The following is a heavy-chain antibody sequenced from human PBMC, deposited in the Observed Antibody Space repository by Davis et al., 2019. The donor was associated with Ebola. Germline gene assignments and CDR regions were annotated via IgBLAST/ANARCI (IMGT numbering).Heavy chain of an antibody. V-gene: IGHV2-5*02. J-gene: IGHJ5*02. Sequence: SGPTLAQPTQTLTLTCTFSGFPLHTSGVGVGWIGQPPGKALEWHTLIYWDGDARYSRTLRSRLTVTKDSSKNQVILTMTNVDPVDTATYYCAHRHPGKPGVGFDPWGPGTLVTVSS. D-gene: IGHD1-26*01. CDR2: IYWDGDA. CDR3: AHRHPGKPGVGFDP. CDR1: GFPLHTSGVG.